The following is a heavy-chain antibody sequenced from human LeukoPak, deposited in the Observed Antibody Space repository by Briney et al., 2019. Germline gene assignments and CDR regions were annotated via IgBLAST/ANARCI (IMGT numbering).Heavy chain of an antibody. CDR1: GGSISSYY. V-gene: IGHV4-4*07. Sequence: SETLSLTCTVSGGSISSYYWSWIRQPAGKGLGWIGRIYTSGSTNYNYNPSLKSRVTLSVDTSKNQFSLKLSSVTAADTAVYYCARDPNSALWGQGTLVTVSS. CDR3: ARDPNSAL. D-gene: IGHD2-21*01. J-gene: IGHJ4*02. CDR2: IYTSGST.